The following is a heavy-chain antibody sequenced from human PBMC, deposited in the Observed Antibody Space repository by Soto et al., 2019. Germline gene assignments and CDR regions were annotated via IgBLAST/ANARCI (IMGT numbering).Heavy chain of an antibody. CDR3: AKCGSTSCYFSDY. Sequence: PGGSLRLSCAASGFTFSSYGMHWVRQAPGKGLEWVAVISYDGSNKYYADSVKGRFTISRDNSKNTLYLQMNSLRAEDTAVYYCAKCGSTSCYFSDYWGQGTLVTVSS. CDR2: ISYDGSNK. V-gene: IGHV3-30*18. CDR1: GFTFSSYG. D-gene: IGHD2-2*01. J-gene: IGHJ4*02.